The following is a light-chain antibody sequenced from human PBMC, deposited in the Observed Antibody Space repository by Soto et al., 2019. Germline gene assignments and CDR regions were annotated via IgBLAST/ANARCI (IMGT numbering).Light chain of an antibody. V-gene: IGLV2-14*03. J-gene: IGLJ1*01. CDR3: SSHTRYNTRV. CDR2: EVS. Sequence: QSVLTQPASVSGSPGQSIAISCTGTSSDVGAYDYVSWYQQHPDKAPKLMIYEVSNRPSGVSNRFPGSKSVNTATLTISGLQAEDEADYYCSSHTRYNTRVFGTGTKVTVL. CDR1: SSDVGAYDY.